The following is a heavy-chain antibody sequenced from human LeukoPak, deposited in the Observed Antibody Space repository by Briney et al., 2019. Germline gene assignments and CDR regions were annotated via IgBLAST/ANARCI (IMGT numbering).Heavy chain of an antibody. J-gene: IGHJ2*01. CDR2: IYTSGST. D-gene: IGHD5-18*01. V-gene: IGHV4-4*07. CDR1: GGSISSYY. CDR3: ARVVQLWSNWCFDL. Sequence: SETLSLTCTVSGGSISSYYWSWIRQPAGKGLEWIGRIYTSGSTNYNPSLRSRVTMSVDTSKNQFSLKLSSVTAADTAVYYCARVVQLWSNWCFDLWGRGTLVTVSS.